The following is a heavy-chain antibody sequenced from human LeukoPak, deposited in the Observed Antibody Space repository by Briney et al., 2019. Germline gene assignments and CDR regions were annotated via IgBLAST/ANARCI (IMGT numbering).Heavy chain of an antibody. J-gene: IGHJ4*02. V-gene: IGHV3-48*01. CDR1: GFTFSSYG. Sequence: PGGSLRLSCAASGFTFSSYGMSWVRQVPGKGLEWVSYISSSGVSKDYADSVKGRFTISRDNSKNTLYLQMNSLRAEDTAVYYCARDGGGYCSGGSCYASNELDYWGQGTLVTVSS. CDR3: ARDGGGYCSGGSCYASNELDY. CDR2: ISSSGVSK. D-gene: IGHD2-15*01.